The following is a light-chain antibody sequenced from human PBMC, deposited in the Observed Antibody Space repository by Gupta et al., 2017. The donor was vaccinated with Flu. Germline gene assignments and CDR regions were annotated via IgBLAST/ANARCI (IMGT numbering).Light chain of an antibody. Sequence: EVVLTHSPATLSLSPGDRATLSCRAMHSVGRYVAWYEKKPRQAPMLLVYDAADRAEGGRARCSGSGAGADVNLTMSSRELEDFAMYYCQQLSNGHPIITFGRGTRVEIK. CDR1: HSVGRY. J-gene: IGKJ4*01. CDR2: DAA. V-gene: IGKV3-11*01. CDR3: QQLSNGHPIIT.